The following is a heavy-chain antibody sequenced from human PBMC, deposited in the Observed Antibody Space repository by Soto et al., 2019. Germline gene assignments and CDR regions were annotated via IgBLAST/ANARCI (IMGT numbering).Heavy chain of an antibody. CDR1: GFTFSSYA. J-gene: IGHJ2*01. V-gene: IGHV3-23*01. D-gene: IGHD3-16*01. Sequence: EVQLLESGGGLVQPGGSPRLSCAVSGFTFSSYAMSWVRRAPGKGLEWVSAVGGSDPNSYYADSVKGRFTISRDISKNTLYLQMNSLRDEDTALYYCAKRSVLSPWYFDLWGRGTLVTVSS. CDR3: AKRSVLSPWYFDL. CDR2: VGGSDPNS.